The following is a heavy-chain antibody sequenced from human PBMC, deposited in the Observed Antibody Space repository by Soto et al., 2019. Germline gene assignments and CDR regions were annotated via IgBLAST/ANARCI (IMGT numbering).Heavy chain of an antibody. Sequence: SETMSLTCAVYGGSFSGYYWTWIRQPPGTGLEWIGEINHSGSTNYNPSLKSRVTISVDTSKNQFSLKLSSVTAADTAVYYCARHGGYGSWYAFDYWGQGTLVTVSS. CDR2: INHSGST. CDR3: ARHGGYGSWYAFDY. CDR1: GGSFSGYY. J-gene: IGHJ4*02. V-gene: IGHV4-34*01. D-gene: IGHD6-13*01.